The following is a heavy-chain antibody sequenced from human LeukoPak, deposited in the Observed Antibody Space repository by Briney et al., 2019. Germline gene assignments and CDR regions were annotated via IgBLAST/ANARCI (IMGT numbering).Heavy chain of an antibody. Sequence: GGSLRLSCAASGFTFSSYAMHWVRQAPGKGLEWVAVISYDGSNKYYADSVKGRFTISRDNSKNTLYLQMNSLRAEDTAVYYCAKDRHGGPYYMDVWGKGTTVTVSS. J-gene: IGHJ6*03. CDR3: AKDRHGGPYYMDV. CDR1: GFTFSSYA. V-gene: IGHV3-30-3*01. CDR2: ISYDGSNK. D-gene: IGHD4-23*01.